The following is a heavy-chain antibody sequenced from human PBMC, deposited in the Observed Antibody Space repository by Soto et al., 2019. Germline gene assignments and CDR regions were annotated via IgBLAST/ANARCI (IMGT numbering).Heavy chain of an antibody. CDR3: ARKTPNIYYFDY. CDR1: GFTFSSYS. J-gene: IGHJ4*02. Sequence: GGSLRLSCVVSGFTFSSYSMIWVRQTPGKGLEWVSSISGASDYIYYADSVRGRFTISRDNAKNPLYLQMDGLRAEDTGVYYCARKTPNIYYFDYWGQGTLVTVSS. V-gene: IGHV3-21*01. D-gene: IGHD2-8*01. CDR2: ISGASDYI.